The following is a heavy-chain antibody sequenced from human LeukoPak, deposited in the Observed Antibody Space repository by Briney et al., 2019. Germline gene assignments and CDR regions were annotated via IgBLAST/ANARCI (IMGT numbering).Heavy chain of an antibody. Sequence: ASETLSLTCTVSGGSISSYYWSWIRQPPGKGLEWIGYIYYSGSTNYNPSLKSRVTISVDTSKNQFSLKLSSVTAADTAVYYCARSSGSWPFDYWGQGTLVTVSS. J-gene: IGHJ4*02. D-gene: IGHD6-13*01. V-gene: IGHV4-59*01. CDR2: IYYSGST. CDR1: GGSISSYY. CDR3: ARSSGSWPFDY.